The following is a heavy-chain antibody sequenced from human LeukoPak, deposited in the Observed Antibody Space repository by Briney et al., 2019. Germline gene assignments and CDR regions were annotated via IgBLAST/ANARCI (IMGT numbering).Heavy chain of an antibody. V-gene: IGHV3-21*01. D-gene: IGHD3-10*01. CDR3: ARDGKWFGEPTGDY. Sequence: PGGSLRLSCAASGFTFSSYSMNWVRQAPGKGLEWVSSISSSSSYIYYADSVKGRFTISRDNAKNSLYLQMNSLRAEDTAVYYCARDGKWFGEPTGDYWGQGTLVTVSS. CDR1: GFTFSSYS. J-gene: IGHJ4*02. CDR2: ISSSSSYI.